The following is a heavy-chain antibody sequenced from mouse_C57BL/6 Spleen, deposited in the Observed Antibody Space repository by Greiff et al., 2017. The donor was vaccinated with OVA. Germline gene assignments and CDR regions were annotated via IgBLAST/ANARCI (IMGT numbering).Heavy chain of an antibody. CDR3: ARSGLRRYYAMDY. D-gene: IGHD2-2*01. Sequence: QVQLQQPGAELVKPGASVKLSCKASGYTFTSYWMHWVKQRPGQGLEWIGMIHPNSGSTNYNEKFKSKATLTVDKSSSTAYMQLSSLTSEDSAVYYYARSGLRRYYAMDYWGQGTSVTVSS. CDR2: IHPNSGST. V-gene: IGHV1-64*01. CDR1: GYTFTSYW. J-gene: IGHJ4*01.